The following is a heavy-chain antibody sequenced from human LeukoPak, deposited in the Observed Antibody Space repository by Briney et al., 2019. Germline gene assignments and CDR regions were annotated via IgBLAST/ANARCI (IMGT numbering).Heavy chain of an antibody. Sequence: GGSLRLSCAASGFTISGLYMSWVRQAPGKGLEWVSVINSGDGTSYADSVKGRFTISRDNSKNTVYLQMNSLRAEDTAVYYCAKNITMMVFWGQGTLVTVSS. CDR3: AKNITMMVF. CDR2: INSGDGT. J-gene: IGHJ4*02. D-gene: IGHD3-22*01. V-gene: IGHV3-53*01. CDR1: GFTISGLY.